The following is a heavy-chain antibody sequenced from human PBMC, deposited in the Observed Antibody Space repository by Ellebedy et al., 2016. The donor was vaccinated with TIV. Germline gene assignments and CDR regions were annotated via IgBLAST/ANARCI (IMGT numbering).Heavy chain of an antibody. CDR1: GFTFSSSW. J-gene: IGHJ4*02. V-gene: IGHV3-74*01. CDR3: AKDEGYYSSGSYYDFDF. D-gene: IGHD3-10*01. CDR2: INGDGSNI. Sequence: GESLKISCAASGFTFSSSWVHWVRQVPGKGLVWVARINGDGSNIGYADSVKGRFTISRDNAKSTLYLQMNSLRAEDTAIYYCAKDEGYYSSGSYYDFDFWGQGTLVTVSS.